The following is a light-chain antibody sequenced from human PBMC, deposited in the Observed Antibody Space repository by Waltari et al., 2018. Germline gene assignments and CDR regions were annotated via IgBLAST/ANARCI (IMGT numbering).Light chain of an antibody. Sequence: QSALTQPASVSGSPGQSITISCTGTSRDVGGYKYVSWYQQYPGKAPKLMIYDVSNRPSGVSNRFSGSKSGNTASLTISGLQAEDEADYYCSSNTSSSTLEGVFGGGTKLTVL. CDR1: SRDVGGYKY. V-gene: IGLV2-14*03. CDR3: SSNTSSSTLEGV. CDR2: DVS. J-gene: IGLJ2*01.